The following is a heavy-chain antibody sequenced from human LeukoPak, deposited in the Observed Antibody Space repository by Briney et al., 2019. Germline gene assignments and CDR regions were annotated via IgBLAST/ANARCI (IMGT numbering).Heavy chain of an antibody. CDR2: IYYSGTT. Sequence: SEILSLTCTVSGGSISSYYWSWIRQPPGKGLEWIGYIYYSGTTNYNPSLKSRVTISVDTSKNQISLKLSSVTAADTAVYYCARGVYIAAAQYGYWGQGTLVTVSS. D-gene: IGHD6-13*01. J-gene: IGHJ4*02. V-gene: IGHV4-59*01. CDR1: GGSISSYY. CDR3: ARGVYIAAAQYGY.